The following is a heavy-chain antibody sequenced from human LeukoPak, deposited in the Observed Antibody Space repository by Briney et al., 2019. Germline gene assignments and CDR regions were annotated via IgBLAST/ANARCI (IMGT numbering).Heavy chain of an antibody. V-gene: IGHV4-61*08. CDR3: ARHVHAATAFDI. Sequence: SETLSLTCTVSGGSISSGGYYWSWIRQHPGKGLEWIGYIYYSGSTNYNPSLKSRVTISVDTSKNQFSLKLSSVTAADTAVYYCARHVHAATAFDIWGQGTMVTVSS. CDR1: GGSISSGGYY. J-gene: IGHJ3*02. D-gene: IGHD1-26*01. CDR2: IYYSGST.